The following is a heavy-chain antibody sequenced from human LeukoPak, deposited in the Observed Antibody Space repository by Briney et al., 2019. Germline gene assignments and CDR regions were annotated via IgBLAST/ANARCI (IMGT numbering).Heavy chain of an antibody. Sequence: SETLSLTCAVSGYSFNIGYYWGSIRQPPGKGLEWIGSIYHSGSTYYNPPLKSRVTISVDTSKNQFSLKLSSVTAADTAVYYCARGGYSYGYDYYYHMDVWGKGTTVTVSS. J-gene: IGHJ6*03. D-gene: IGHD5-18*01. V-gene: IGHV4-38-2*01. CDR2: IYHSGST. CDR1: GYSFNIGYY. CDR3: ARGGYSYGYDYYYHMDV.